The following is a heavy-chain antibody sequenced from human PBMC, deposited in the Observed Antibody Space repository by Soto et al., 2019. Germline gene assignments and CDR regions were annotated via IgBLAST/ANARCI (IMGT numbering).Heavy chain of an antibody. CDR1: GFTFSNYA. CDR3: ARDHGDIDVVPAPAPFDY. V-gene: IGHV3-23*01. J-gene: IGHJ4*02. CDR2: ISGSGGST. D-gene: IGHD2-2*01. Sequence: EVQLLESGGGLVQPGGSLRLSCAASGFTFSNYAMSWVRQAPGKGLEWVSVISGSGGSTYYADSVKGRFSISRDNSKNALYLQVNSLRAEDTAVYYCARDHGDIDVVPAPAPFDYWGQGTLVTVSS.